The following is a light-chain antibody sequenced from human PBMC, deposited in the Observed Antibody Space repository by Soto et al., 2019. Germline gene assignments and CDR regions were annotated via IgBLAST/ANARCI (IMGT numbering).Light chain of an antibody. CDR2: EGS. CDR1: SSDVGSYNL. V-gene: IGLV2-23*01. Sequence: QSALTQPASVSGSPGQSITISCTRTSSDVGSYNLVSWYQQHPGKAPKIMIYEGSKRPSGVSNRFSGSKSGNTASLTISGLQAEDEADYYCCSHAGSSTWVFGGGTKLTVL. J-gene: IGLJ3*02. CDR3: CSHAGSSTWV.